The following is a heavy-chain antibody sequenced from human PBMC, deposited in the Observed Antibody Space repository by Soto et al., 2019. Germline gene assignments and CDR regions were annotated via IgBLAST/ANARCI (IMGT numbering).Heavy chain of an antibody. J-gene: IGHJ6*02. CDR1: GFSFSSYG. CDR3: AKGRNRNYYYYGMDV. V-gene: IGHV3-30*18. Sequence: GGSLRLSCAASGFSFSSYGMHWVRQAPGKGLEWVAVISYDGSNKYYADSVKGRFTISRDNSKNTLYLQMNSLRAEDTAVYYCAKGRNRNYYYYGMDVWGQGTTVTVSS. CDR2: ISYDGSNK.